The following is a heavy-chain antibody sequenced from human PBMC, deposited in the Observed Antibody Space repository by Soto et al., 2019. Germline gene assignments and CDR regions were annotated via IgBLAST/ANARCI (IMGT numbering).Heavy chain of an antibody. Sequence: GGSLRLSCSASGFTFSSYAMHWVRQAPGKGLEYVSAISSNGGSTYYADSVKGRFTISRDNSKNTLYLQMSSLRAEDTAVYYCVKGGGSGRAYYYYYYGMDVWGQGTTVTVSS. J-gene: IGHJ6*02. CDR1: GFTFSSYA. CDR2: ISSNGGST. V-gene: IGHV3-64D*08. CDR3: VKGGGSGRAYYYYYYGMDV. D-gene: IGHD3-10*01.